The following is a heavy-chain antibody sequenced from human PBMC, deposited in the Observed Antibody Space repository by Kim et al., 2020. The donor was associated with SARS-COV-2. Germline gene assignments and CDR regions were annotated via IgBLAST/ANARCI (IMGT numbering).Heavy chain of an antibody. CDR2: ISSSSSTI. CDR1: GFTFSSYS. CDR3: ARELQWLGIFVGMDV. J-gene: IGHJ6*02. D-gene: IGHD6-19*01. Sequence: GGSLRLSCAASGFTFSSYSMNWVRQAPGKGLEWVSYISSSSSTIYYADSVKGRFTISRDNVKNSLYLQMNSLRDEDTAVYYCARELQWLGIFVGMDVWGQGTTVTVSS. V-gene: IGHV3-48*02.